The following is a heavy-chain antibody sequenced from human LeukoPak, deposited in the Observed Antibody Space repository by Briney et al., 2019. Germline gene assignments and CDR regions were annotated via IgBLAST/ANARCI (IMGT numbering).Heavy chain of an antibody. V-gene: IGHV3-21*01. CDR3: ARDEARGYDFRPQDH. CDR1: GFSLRDYS. CDR2: ISSSSRYT. J-gene: IGHJ4*02. Sequence: GGSLRLSCAASGFSLRDYSMDWVRQAPGKGLEWVSSISSSSRYTFYVDSVKGRFTTSRDNAKNSLYLQMNSLRVEDTAVYYCARDEARGYDFRPQDHWGQGTLVSVSS. D-gene: IGHD3-3*01.